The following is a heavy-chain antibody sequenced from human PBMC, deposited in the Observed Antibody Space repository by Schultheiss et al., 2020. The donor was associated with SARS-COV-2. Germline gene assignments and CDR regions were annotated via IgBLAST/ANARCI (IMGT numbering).Heavy chain of an antibody. D-gene: IGHD2-2*01. V-gene: IGHV4-39*07. J-gene: IGHJ6*02. CDR1: GGSISSSNNY. CDR3: ARRQGYCSSTSCYSGGMDV. CDR2: IHYSGTT. Sequence: SETLSLTCSVSGGSISSSNNYWGWLRQPPGKGLEWIGYIHYSGTTYYNSSLKSRVTISVDTSKNQFSLRLSSVTAADTAVYYCARRQGYCSSTSCYSGGMDVWGQGTTVTVSS.